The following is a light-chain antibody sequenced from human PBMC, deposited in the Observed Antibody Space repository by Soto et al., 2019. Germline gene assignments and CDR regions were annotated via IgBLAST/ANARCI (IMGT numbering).Light chain of an antibody. Sequence: EIVLTQSPATLSLSPGERATLSCRASQSVSSYLAWYQQKPGQAPRLPIYDASNRATGIPARFSGSGSGTDFTLTISSLEPEDFAVYYCQQRSNWPPWTFGQGTKV. CDR2: DAS. CDR3: QQRSNWPPWT. V-gene: IGKV3-11*01. CDR1: QSVSSY. J-gene: IGKJ1*01.